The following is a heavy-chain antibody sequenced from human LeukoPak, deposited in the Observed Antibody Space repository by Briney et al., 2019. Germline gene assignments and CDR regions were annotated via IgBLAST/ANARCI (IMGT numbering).Heavy chain of an antibody. V-gene: IGHV1-69*13. CDR2: IIPIFDTA. D-gene: IGHD3-9*01. CDR3: ARDLLGSHTSYSSGAWDY. CDR1: GYTFTGHS. Sequence: ASVKVSCKASGYTFTGHSMYWVRQAPGQGLEWMGGIIPIFDTADSAQTFQGRLTITADESTSTAYVELSSLRAEDTAVYYCARDLLGSHTSYSSGAWDYWGQGTLVTVSS. J-gene: IGHJ4*02.